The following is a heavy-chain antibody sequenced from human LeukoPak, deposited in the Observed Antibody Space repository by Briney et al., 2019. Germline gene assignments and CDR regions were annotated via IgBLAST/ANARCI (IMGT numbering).Heavy chain of an antibody. J-gene: IGHJ4*02. V-gene: IGHV1-2*02. Sequence: ASVKVSCKTSGYTFTSYYMHWVRQAPGQGLEWMGWVNPTSGGTNYAQKFQGRVTMTRHTSISTAYMELSRLRSDDTAVYYCARVYYYYDSSGILTLYFDYWGQGTLVTVSS. CDR3: ARVYYYYDSSGILTLYFDY. D-gene: IGHD3-22*01. CDR2: VNPTSGGT. CDR1: GYTFTSYY.